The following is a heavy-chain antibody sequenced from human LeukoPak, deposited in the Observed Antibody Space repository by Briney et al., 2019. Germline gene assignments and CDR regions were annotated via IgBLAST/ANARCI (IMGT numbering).Heavy chain of an antibody. CDR2: IKQDGSEK. V-gene: IGHV3-7*01. CDR1: GFTFSSYW. CDR3: ARGGDYGDYDFFDY. Sequence: GGSLRLSCAASGFTFSSYWLSWVRQAPGKGLEWVANIKQDGSEKYYVDSVKGRFTISRDNAKNSLYLQMNSLRAEDTAVYYCARGGDYGDYDFFDYWGQGTLVTVSS. J-gene: IGHJ4*02. D-gene: IGHD4-17*01.